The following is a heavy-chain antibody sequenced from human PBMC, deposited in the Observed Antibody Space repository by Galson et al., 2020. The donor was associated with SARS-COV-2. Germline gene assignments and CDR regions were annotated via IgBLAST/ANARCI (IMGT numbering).Heavy chain of an antibody. V-gene: IGHV3-23*01. CDR3: ATTGGYCSGGSCYSAYYFDY. J-gene: IGHJ4*02. Sequence: GESLKFSCAASGFTFSSYAMSWVGQAPGKGLEWVSAISGSGGSTYYADSVKGRFTISRDNSKNTLYLQMNSLRAEDTAVYYCATTGGYCSGGSCYSAYYFDYWGQGTLVTVSS. D-gene: IGHD2-15*01. CDR2: ISGSGGST. CDR1: GFTFSSYA.